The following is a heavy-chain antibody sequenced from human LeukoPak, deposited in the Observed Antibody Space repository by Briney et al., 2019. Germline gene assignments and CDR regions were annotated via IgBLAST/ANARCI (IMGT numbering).Heavy chain of an antibody. D-gene: IGHD6-13*01. Sequence: GGSLRLSCAASGFTFSSYGMHWVRQAPGKGLEWVAVIWYDGSNKYYADSVKGRFTISRDNAKSSLYLQMNSLRAEDTAVYYCARAGITTTGPLFQHWGQGTLVTVSS. V-gene: IGHV3-33*01. CDR2: IWYDGSNK. CDR3: ARAGITTTGPLFQH. J-gene: IGHJ1*01. CDR1: GFTFSSYG.